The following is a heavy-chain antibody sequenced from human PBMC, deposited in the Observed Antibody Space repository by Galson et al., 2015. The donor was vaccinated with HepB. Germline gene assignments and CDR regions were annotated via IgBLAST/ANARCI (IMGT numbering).Heavy chain of an antibody. V-gene: IGHV3-23*01. CDR2: ISGSGGST. CDR3: AKDQDYYDSRVCDY. J-gene: IGHJ4*02. Sequence: SLRLSCAASGFTFSSYAMSWVRQAPGMGLEWVSAISGSGGSTYYADSVKGRFTISRDNSKNTLYLQMNSLRAEDTAVYYCAKDQDYYDSRVCDYWAREPWSPSPQ. CDR1: GFTFSSYA. D-gene: IGHD3-22*01.